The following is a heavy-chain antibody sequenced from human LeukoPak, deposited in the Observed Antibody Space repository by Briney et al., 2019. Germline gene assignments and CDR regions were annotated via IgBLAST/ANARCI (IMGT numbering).Heavy chain of an antibody. CDR3: ARAAIAAGIFYFDY. CDR1: GFTFDDYA. D-gene: IGHD6-13*01. Sequence: GRSLRLSCAASGFTFDDYAMHWVRQAPGKGLEWVSGISWNSGSIGYADSVKGRFTISRDNAKNSLYLQMNSLRAGDTAVYYCARAAIAAGIFYFDYWGQGTLVTVSS. J-gene: IGHJ4*02. V-gene: IGHV3-9*01. CDR2: ISWNSGSI.